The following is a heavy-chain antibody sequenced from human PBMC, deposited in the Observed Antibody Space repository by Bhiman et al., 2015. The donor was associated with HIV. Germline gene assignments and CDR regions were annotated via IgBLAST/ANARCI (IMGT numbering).Heavy chain of an antibody. J-gene: IGHJ4*02. CDR2: ISYDGSNK. CDR3: ANSRRDGYIDY. CDR1: GFTFSNYA. Sequence: QVQLVESGGGVVQPGRSLRLSCAASGFTFSNYAMDWVRQAPGKGLEWVAVISYDGSNKYYADSVKGRLTISRDNAKNSLYLQMNSLRAEDTAVYYCANSRRDGYIDYWGQGTLVTVSS. D-gene: IGHD5-24*01. V-gene: IGHV3-30*18.